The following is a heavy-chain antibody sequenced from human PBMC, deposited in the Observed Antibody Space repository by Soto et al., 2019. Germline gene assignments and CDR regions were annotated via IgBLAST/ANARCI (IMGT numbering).Heavy chain of an antibody. V-gene: IGHV4-39*01. Sequence: SETLSLTCTVSGGSITSSSYYWGWIRQPPGKGLEWIGSIYYSGSTYYNPSLKSRVTISVDTSKNQFSLKLSSVTAADTAVYYCATQEVGGTYVYTFDPWGQGTLVTGSS. D-gene: IGHD1-26*01. J-gene: IGHJ5*02. CDR1: GGSITSSSYY. CDR3: ATQEVGGTYVYTFDP. CDR2: IYYSGST.